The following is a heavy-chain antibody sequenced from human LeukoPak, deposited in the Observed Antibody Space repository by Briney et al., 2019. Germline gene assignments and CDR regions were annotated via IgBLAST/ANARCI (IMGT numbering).Heavy chain of an antibody. V-gene: IGHV4-59*01. D-gene: IGHD7-27*01. Sequence: PSETLSLTCTVSGGSISSYYWSWIRQPPGKGLEWIGYIYYSGSTNYNPSLKSRVTISVDTSKNQFSLKLSSVTAADTAVYYCARDGPNWGLDYWGQGTLVTVSS. J-gene: IGHJ4*02. CDR1: GGSISSYY. CDR3: ARDGPNWGLDY. CDR2: IYYSGST.